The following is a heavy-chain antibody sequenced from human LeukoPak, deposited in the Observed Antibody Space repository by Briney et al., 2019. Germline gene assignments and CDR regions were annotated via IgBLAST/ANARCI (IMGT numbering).Heavy chain of an antibody. V-gene: IGHV3-30*04. J-gene: IGHJ5*02. CDR1: GFTFSSYA. D-gene: IGHD3-10*01. CDR2: ISYYGSNK. Sequence: TGGSLRLSCAASGFTFSSYAMHWVRQAPGKGLEWVAVISYYGSNKYYADSGKGRFTISRDNSKNTLYLQMNSLRAEDTAVYYCARDLESSYYGSGSPFNWFDPWGRGTLVTVSS. CDR3: ARDLESSYYGSGSPFNWFDP.